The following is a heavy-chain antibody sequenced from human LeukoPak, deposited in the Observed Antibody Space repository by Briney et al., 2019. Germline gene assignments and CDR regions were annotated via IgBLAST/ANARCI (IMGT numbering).Heavy chain of an antibody. CDR2: IYYSGST. J-gene: IGHJ3*02. CDR1: GGSISSSSYY. V-gene: IGHV4-39*01. Sequence: SETLSLTCTVSGGSISSSSYYWGWIRQPPGKGLEWIGSIYYSGSTYYNLSLKSRVTISVDTSKNQFSLKLSSVTAADTAVYYCARRVRRGYYDSSGYLTDAFDIWGQGTMVTVSS. CDR3: ARRVRRGYYDSSGYLTDAFDI. D-gene: IGHD3-22*01.